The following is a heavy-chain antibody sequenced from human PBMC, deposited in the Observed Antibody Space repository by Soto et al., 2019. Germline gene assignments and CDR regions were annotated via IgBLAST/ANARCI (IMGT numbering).Heavy chain of an antibody. CDR2: IIPIFGTA. Sequence: SVKVSCKASGGTFSSYAISWVRQAPGQGLEWMGGIIPIFGTANYAQKFQGRVTITADESTSTAYMELSSLRSEDTAVYYCARAKRWLQLSPNIYYFDYWGQGTLVTVS. J-gene: IGHJ4*02. V-gene: IGHV1-69*13. CDR1: GGTFSSYA. D-gene: IGHD5-12*01. CDR3: ARAKRWLQLSPNIYYFDY.